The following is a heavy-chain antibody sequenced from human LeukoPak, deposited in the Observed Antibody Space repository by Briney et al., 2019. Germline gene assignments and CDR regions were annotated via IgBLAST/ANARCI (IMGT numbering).Heavy chain of an antibody. J-gene: IGHJ4*02. V-gene: IGHV4-61*02. D-gene: IGHD6-19*01. CDR1: GGSISSGSYY. CDR3: ARFSPTRGSSGPVQFDY. CDR2: IYTSGST. Sequence: PSETLSLTCAVSGGSISSGSYYWSWIRQPAGKGLEWIGRIYTSGSTNYNPSLKSRVTISVDTSKNQFSLKLSSVTAADTAVYYCARFSPTRGSSGPVQFDYWGQGTLVTVSS.